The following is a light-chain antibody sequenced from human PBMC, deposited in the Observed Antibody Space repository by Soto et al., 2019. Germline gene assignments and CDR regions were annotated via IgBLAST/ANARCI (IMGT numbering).Light chain of an antibody. J-gene: IGKJ1*01. V-gene: IGKV1-6*01. Sequence: AIQVTQSPSSLSASVGDRVTITCRASQGIRNDLGWYQQKPGKAPKLLIYDASSLESGVPSRFSGSGSGTDFTLTISSLQPEDFATYYCLQDYIYPWTFGQGTRVEIK. CDR1: QGIRND. CDR2: DAS. CDR3: LQDYIYPWT.